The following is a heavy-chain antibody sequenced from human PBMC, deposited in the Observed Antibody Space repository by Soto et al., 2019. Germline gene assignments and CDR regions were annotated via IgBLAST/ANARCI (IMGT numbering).Heavy chain of an antibody. J-gene: IGHJ4*02. V-gene: IGHV4-30-4*01. Sequence: SETLSLTCTVSGGSISSDDYYWSWIRQPPGKGLEWIGYIYYSRSTYYNPSLKSRVTISVDTSKNQFSLNLSSVTAADTAVYYCVRGPDYYGSEDGSYFYHWGRGTPVTVSS. CDR2: IYYSRST. D-gene: IGHD3-10*01. CDR3: VRGPDYYGSEDGSYFYH. CDR1: GGSISSDDYY.